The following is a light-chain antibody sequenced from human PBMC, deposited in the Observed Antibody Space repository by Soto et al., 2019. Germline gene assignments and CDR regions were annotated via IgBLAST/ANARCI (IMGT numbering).Light chain of an antibody. CDR2: RND. J-gene: IGLJ1*01. Sequence: QSVLPQPPSASGTPGQRVTISCSTTNSRTGSNYVYWYQQLPAAAPKLLIYRNDQRHSGVPDRFSASKSGTSDSLAISGLRSEDEADYVCAKWDDSLRVYVFGSGTKVTVL. CDR3: AKWDDSLRVYV. V-gene: IGLV1-47*01. CDR1: NSRTGSNY.